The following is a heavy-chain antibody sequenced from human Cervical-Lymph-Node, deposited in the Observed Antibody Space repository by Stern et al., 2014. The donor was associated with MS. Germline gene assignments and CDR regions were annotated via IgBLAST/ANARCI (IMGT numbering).Heavy chain of an antibody. CDR1: GFSFSRYA. Sequence: VQLVQSGGGVVQPGRSLRLSCAASGFSFSRYAMHWVRQAPGKGLEWVALIWYDGSNPYYADSVTGRFTISRDNFKNTLYLQMNSLRAEDTAVYYCDYWGQGTLVTVSS. CDR3: DY. J-gene: IGHJ4*02. CDR2: IWYDGSNP. V-gene: IGHV3-33*01.